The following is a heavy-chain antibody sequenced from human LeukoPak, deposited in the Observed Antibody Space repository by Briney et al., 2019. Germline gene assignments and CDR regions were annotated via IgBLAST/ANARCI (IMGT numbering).Heavy chain of an antibody. CDR2: IYHSGST. CDR1: GYSISSGYY. CDR3: ARAEGDLTFGGVIVIYYFDY. V-gene: IGHV4-38-2*02. J-gene: IGHJ4*02. D-gene: IGHD3-16*02. Sequence: PSETLSLTCTVSGYSISSGYYWGWIRQPPGKGLEWIGSIYHSGSTYYNPSLKSRVTISVDTSKNQFSLKLSSVTAADTAVYYCARAEGDLTFGGVIVIYYFDYWGQGTLVTVSS.